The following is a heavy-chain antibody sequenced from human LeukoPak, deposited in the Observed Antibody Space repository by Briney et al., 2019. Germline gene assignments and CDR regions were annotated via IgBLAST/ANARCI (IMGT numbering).Heavy chain of an antibody. CDR1: GDSVSSNSAT. CDR2: TYYRSKWFS. V-gene: IGHV6-1*01. Sequence: SQTLSLTCAISGDSVSSNSATWNWIRQSPSRGLEWLGRTYYRSKWFSDYAVSVKSRTTFNPYTSKNQLSLQLNSVTPEDTAVYYCARGSGSYYGFDIWGQGTMVTVSS. D-gene: IGHD1-26*01. J-gene: IGHJ3*02. CDR3: ARGSGSYYGFDI.